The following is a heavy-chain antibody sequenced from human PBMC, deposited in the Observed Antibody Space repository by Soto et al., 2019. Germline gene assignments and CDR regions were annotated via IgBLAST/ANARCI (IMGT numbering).Heavy chain of an antibody. Sequence: QITLKESGPSLVKPTQTLTLTCTFSGFSLTSSGVGVGWIRQPPGKALEWLAVIYSDGSKRYRPSLENRLTIIKDTSKNQVVLTMTNMDPEDTATYSCTPRDPPVPAAAWGQGTLVTVSS. CDR1: GFSLTSSGVG. D-gene: IGHD2-2*01. CDR2: IYSDGSK. V-gene: IGHV2-5*02. J-gene: IGHJ5*02. CDR3: TPRDPPVPAAA.